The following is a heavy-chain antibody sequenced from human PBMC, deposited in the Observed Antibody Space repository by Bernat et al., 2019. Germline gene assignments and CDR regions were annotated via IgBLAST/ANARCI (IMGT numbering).Heavy chain of an antibody. CDR1: GFTFSTYG. CDR2: IRFDGSNQ. Sequence: VQLSESGGGLVQPGGSLRLSCAASGFTFSTYGMHWVRQAPGKGLEWVAFIRFDGSNQYYADSVKGRFTVSRDNSKNTLFLQMNRVRPGDTAMYYCARELNGGLEYWGQGTLVSVSS. D-gene: IGHD1-1*01. CDR3: ARELNGGLEY. J-gene: IGHJ4*02. V-gene: IGHV3-30*02.